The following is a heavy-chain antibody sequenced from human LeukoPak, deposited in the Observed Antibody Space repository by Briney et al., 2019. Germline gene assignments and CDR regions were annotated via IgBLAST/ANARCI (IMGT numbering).Heavy chain of an antibody. Sequence: ASVTVSCKASGYTFTSYDINWVRQAAGQGLEWMGWMNPNSGNTGYAQKFQGRVTMTRNTSISTAYMELSSLRSEDTAVYYCARGRGYYDKSPGLWGQGTLVTVSS. D-gene: IGHD3-22*01. V-gene: IGHV1-8*01. J-gene: IGHJ4*02. CDR1: GYTFTSYD. CDR3: ARGRGYYDKSPGL. CDR2: MNPNSGNT.